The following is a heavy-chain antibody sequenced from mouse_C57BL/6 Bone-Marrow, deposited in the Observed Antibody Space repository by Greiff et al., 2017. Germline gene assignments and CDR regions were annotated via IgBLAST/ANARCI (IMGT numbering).Heavy chain of an antibody. D-gene: IGHD2-4*01. CDR3: ARTLYYDYEYRENYYAMDY. V-gene: IGHV5-17*01. Sequence: EVMLVESGGGLVKPGGSLKLSCAASGFTFSDYGMHWVRQAPEKGLEWVAYISSGSSTIYYADTVKGRFTISRDNDKNTLFLQMTSLRSEDTAMYYCARTLYYDYEYRENYYAMDYWGQGTSVTVSS. CDR1: GFTFSDYG. J-gene: IGHJ4*01. CDR2: ISSGSSTI.